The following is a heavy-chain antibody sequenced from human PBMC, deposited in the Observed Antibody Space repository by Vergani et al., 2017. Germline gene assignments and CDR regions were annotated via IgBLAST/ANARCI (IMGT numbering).Heavy chain of an antibody. V-gene: IGHV4-34*01. Sequence: QVQLQQWGAGLLKPSETLSLTCAVYGGSFSGYYWSWIRQPPGKGLEWIGEINHSGSTNYNPSLKSRVTISVDTSKNQFSLNLSSVTAADTAVYYCARRGRSSSFFGGAFDIWGQGTMVTVSS. D-gene: IGHD6-6*01. CDR1: GGSFSGYY. J-gene: IGHJ3*02. CDR2: INHSGST. CDR3: ARRGRSSSFFGGAFDI.